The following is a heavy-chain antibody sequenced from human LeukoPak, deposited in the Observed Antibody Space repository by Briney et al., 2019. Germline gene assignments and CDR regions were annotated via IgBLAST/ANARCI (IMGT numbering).Heavy chain of an antibody. CDR1: GYTLTELS. D-gene: IGHD2-21*01. V-gene: IGHV1-24*01. J-gene: IGHJ6*03. CDR2: FDPEDGET. Sequence: ASAKVSCKVSGYTLTELSMHWVRQAPGKGLEWMGGFDPEDGETIYAQKFQGRVTMTEDTSTDTAYMELSSLRSEDTAVYYCATSRQAQGVIGYMDVWGKGTTVTISS. CDR3: ATSRQAQGVIGYMDV.